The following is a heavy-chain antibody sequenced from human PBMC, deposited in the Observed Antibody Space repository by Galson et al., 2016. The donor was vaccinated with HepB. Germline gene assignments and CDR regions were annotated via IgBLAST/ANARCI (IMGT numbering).Heavy chain of an antibody. D-gene: IGHD2/OR15-2a*01. CDR1: GFTLRSYS. Sequence: SLRLSCAGSGFTLRSYSMSWVRQAPGTGMEWLIYSRVTDDADSVKGRFTVSSDNGKNSPYLQNNNVRVEDTAVYYCARDKYWASDYWGQGTLVTVSS. V-gene: IGHV3-48*01. CDR2: SRVT. CDR3: ARDKYWASDY. J-gene: IGHJ4*02.